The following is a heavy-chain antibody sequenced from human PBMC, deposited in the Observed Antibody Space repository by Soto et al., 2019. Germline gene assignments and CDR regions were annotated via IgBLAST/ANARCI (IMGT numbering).Heavy chain of an antibody. CDR1: GFTLSSYG. D-gene: IGHD6-6*01. V-gene: IGHV3-30*18. J-gene: IGHJ6*02. CDR3: AKELGQLNYYYYGMDV. CDR2: ISYDGSNK. Sequence: QVQLVESGGGVVQPGRSLRLSCAASGFTLSSYGMHWVRQAPAKGLEWVAVISYDGSNKYYADSVKGRFTISRDNSKNTLYLQMNSLRAEDTAVYYCAKELGQLNYYYYGMDVWGQGTTVTVSS.